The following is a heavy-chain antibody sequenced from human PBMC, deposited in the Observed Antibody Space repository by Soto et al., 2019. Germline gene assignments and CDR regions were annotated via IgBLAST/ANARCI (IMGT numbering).Heavy chain of an antibody. CDR2: IIPIFGTA. J-gene: IGHJ6*02. CDR3: AREPIFGVVIKNYYYYGMDV. V-gene: IGHV1-69*13. Sequence: SVKVSCKASGGTFSSYAISWVRQAPGQGLEWMGGIIPIFGTANYAQKFQGRVTITADESTSTAYMELSSLRSEDTAVYYCAREPIFGVVIKNYYYYGMDVWGQGTTVTVSS. CDR1: GGTFSSYA. D-gene: IGHD3-3*02.